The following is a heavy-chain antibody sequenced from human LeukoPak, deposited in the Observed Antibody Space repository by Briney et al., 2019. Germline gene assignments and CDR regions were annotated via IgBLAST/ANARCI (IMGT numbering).Heavy chain of an antibody. D-gene: IGHD7-27*01. CDR1: GGSISSSSYY. CDR3: ARFPDPELGIGWFDP. Sequence: SETLSLTCTVSGGSISSSSYYWGWIRQPPGKGLEWIGSIYYSESTYYNPSLKSRVTISVDTSKNQFSLKLSSVTAADTAVYYCARFPDPELGIGWFDPWGQGTLVTVSS. CDR2: IYYSEST. V-gene: IGHV4-39*01. J-gene: IGHJ5*02.